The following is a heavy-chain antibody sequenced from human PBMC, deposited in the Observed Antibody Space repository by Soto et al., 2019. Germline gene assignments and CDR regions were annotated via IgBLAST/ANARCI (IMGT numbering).Heavy chain of an antibody. CDR1: GFRFSDYW. Sequence: PRLSCAASGFRFSDYWMSWVRQAPGKGLEWVANIKQDGSEKYYVDSVKGRFTISRDNAKKSLYLQMNSLRVEDTAVYYCAREMVQIDNWGQGTMVTV. CDR2: IKQDGSEK. D-gene: IGHD1-1*01. V-gene: IGHV3-7*01. CDR3: AREMVQIDN. J-gene: IGHJ4*02.